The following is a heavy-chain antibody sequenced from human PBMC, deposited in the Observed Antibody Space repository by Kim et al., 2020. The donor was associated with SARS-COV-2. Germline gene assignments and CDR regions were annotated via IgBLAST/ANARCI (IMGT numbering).Heavy chain of an antibody. CDR3: ARDPATVTTFSFDY. V-gene: IGHV7-4-1*02. Sequence: AQGFTGRFVFSLDPSVSTAYLQISSLKAEDTAVYYCARDPATVTTFSFDYWGQGTLVTVSS. J-gene: IGHJ4*02. D-gene: IGHD4-17*01.